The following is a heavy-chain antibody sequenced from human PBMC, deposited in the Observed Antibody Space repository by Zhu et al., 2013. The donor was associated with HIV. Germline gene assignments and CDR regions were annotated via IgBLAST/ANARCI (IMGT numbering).Heavy chain of an antibody. D-gene: IGHD2-15*01. Sequence: QVQLVQSGAEVKKPGASVKVSCKASGYTFTSYGISWVRQAPGQGLEWMGWISAYNGNTNYAQKLQGRVTMTTDTSTSTAYMELRSLRSDDTAVYYCARGSRRYCSGGSCYYYYYGMDVWGQGTTVTVSS. V-gene: IGHV1-18*01. CDR2: ISAYNGNT. CDR1: GYTFTSYG. CDR3: ARGSRRYCSGGSCYYYYYGMDV. J-gene: IGHJ6*02.